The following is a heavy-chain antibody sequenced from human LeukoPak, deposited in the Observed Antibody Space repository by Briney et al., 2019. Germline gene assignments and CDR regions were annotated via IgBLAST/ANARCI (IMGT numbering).Heavy chain of an antibody. CDR2: ISYDGSNK. CDR1: GFTFSSYG. CDR3: AKRGDGSGYYFDY. J-gene: IGHJ4*02. Sequence: GRSLRLSCAASGFTFSSYGMHWVRQAPGKGLEWVAVISYDGSNKYYADSVKGRFTISRDNSKNTLYLQMNSLRAEDTAVSYCAKRGDGSGYYFDYWGQGTLVTVSS. D-gene: IGHD3-22*01. V-gene: IGHV3-30*18.